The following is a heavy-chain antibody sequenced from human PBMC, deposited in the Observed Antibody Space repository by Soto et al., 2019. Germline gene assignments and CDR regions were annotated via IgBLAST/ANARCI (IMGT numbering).Heavy chain of an antibody. CDR2: IAPSDSYT. D-gene: IGHD3-22*01. V-gene: IGHV5-10-1*01. CDR1: GYSFTSYW. J-gene: IGHJ6*02. CDR3: ARRPYYDSSGIKDRPYRMDV. Sequence: GESLKISCKGSGYSFTSYWISWVRQMPGKXLEWMGRIAPSDSYTNYSPSFQGHVTISADKSISTAYLQWSSLKASDTAMYYCARRPYYDSSGIKDRPYRMDVWGQGTTVTVSS.